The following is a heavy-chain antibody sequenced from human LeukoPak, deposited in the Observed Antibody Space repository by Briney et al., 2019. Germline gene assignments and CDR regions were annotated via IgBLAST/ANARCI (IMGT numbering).Heavy chain of an antibody. CDR2: ISWNSGSI. J-gene: IGHJ3*02. D-gene: IGHD3-22*01. CDR1: GFTFDDYA. CDR3: AKDSSGYYLGAFDI. Sequence: PGGSLRLSCAASGFTFDDYAMHWVRQAPGKGLEWVSGISWNSGSIGYADSVKGRFTISRDNAKNSLYLQMNSLRAEDTALYYCAKDSSGYYLGAFDIWGQGTVVTVSS. V-gene: IGHV3-9*01.